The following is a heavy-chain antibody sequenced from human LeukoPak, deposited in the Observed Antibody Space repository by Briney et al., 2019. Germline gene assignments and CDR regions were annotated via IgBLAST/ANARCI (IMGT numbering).Heavy chain of an antibody. V-gene: IGHV4-59*01. CDR2: IYYSGST. J-gene: IGHJ4*02. CDR3: ARVQIAYSYGLFDY. CDR1: GGSISSYY. Sequence: PSKTLSLTCTVSGGSISSYYWSWIRQPPGKGLEWIGYIYYSGSTNYNPSLKSRVTISVHTSKNQFSLKLSSVTAADTAVYYCARVQIAYSYGLFDYWGQGTLVTVSS. D-gene: IGHD5-18*01.